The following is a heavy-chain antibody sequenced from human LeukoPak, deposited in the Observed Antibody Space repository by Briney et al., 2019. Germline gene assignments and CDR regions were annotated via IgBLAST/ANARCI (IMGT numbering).Heavy chain of an antibody. CDR1: GFTFSGYG. Sequence: GGSLRLSCAASGFTFSGYGMHWVPQAPGKGLEWLAVISYDGSNKYYADSVKGRFIISRDNSKNTLYVQMNSLSAEDTAVYYCAKYLAHSSGWLLDAFDIWGQGTMVTVSS. V-gene: IGHV3-30*18. CDR3: AKYLAHSSGWLLDAFDI. D-gene: IGHD6-19*01. CDR2: ISYDGSNK. J-gene: IGHJ3*02.